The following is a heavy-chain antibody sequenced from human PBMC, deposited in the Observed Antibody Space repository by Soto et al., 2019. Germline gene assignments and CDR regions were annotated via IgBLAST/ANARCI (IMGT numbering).Heavy chain of an antibody. Sequence: EVQLVESGGGLVQPGGSLRLSCAASGFTFSSHWMSWVRQAPGKRLEWVANIKQDGSDHYYVDSVKGRFTISRDNGKNSLYLQMTSLRAEYQAVYYYVRGGCDMGVWGQWTTLIVSS. D-gene: IGHD2-21*02. V-gene: IGHV3-7*05. CDR3: VRGGCDMGV. CDR1: GFTFSSHW. CDR2: IKQDGSDH. J-gene: IGHJ6*02.